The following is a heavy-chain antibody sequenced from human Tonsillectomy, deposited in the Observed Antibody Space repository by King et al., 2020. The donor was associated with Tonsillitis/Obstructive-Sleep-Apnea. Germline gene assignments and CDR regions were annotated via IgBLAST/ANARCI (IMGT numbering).Heavy chain of an antibody. J-gene: IGHJ4*02. D-gene: IGHD2-2*01. CDR2: IYYSGST. CDR3: ARQSGTNCYGPSCLDFDY. V-gene: IGHV4-39*01. Sequence: QLQLQESGPGLVKPSETLSLTCIVSGGSISSTSYYWGWIRQPPGKGLEWIGSIYYSGSTYYNPSLKSQVTIFVDTSKNQFSLKLSSVTAADTAVYYCARQSGTNCYGPSCLDFDYWGQGNLVTVSS. CDR1: GGSISSTSYY.